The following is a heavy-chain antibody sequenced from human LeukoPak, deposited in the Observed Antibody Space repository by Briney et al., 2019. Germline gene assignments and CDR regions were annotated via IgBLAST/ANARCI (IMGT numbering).Heavy chain of an antibody. V-gene: IGHV3-7*03. CDR1: GFTFSNYW. CDR3: ARDGPDY. Sequence: GGSLRLSCVASGFTFSNYWMTWVRQAPGKGLEWVANIKQDGSEKYYVDSVKGRFTISRDNAKNSLYLQMNSPRGEDTAVYYCARDGPDYWGRETLVTVSS. J-gene: IGHJ4*02. CDR2: IKQDGSEK.